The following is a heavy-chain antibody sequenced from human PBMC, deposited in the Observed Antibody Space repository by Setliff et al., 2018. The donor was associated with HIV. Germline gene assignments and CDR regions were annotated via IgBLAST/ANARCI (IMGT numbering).Heavy chain of an antibody. CDR3: VRLNRGSTWSIASDRGFFDP. Sequence: GESLKISCKASGYSFTNFWIGWVRQMPGEGLEWMGIVYPGDSDSRYSPSLQGQVTISADTSLKTAHLQWSSLKASDTAAYFCVRLNRGSTWSIASDRGFFDPWGQGTLVTVSS. CDR1: GYSFTNFW. V-gene: IGHV5-51*01. CDR2: VYPGDSDS. D-gene: IGHD3-10*01. J-gene: IGHJ5*02.